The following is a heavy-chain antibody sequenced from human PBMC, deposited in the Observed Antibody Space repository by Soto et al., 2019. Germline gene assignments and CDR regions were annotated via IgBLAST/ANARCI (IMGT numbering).Heavy chain of an antibody. Sequence: EVQLVESGGGLVQPGGSLRLSCAASRFSFSTYSMNWVRQAPGKGLEWVSYISSSSSTIYYADSVKGRFTISRDNAKNSLYLQMNSLRAEDTALYYCARGGLYGSGSHDYWGQGTLVTVSS. D-gene: IGHD3-10*01. CDR1: RFSFSTYS. CDR3: ARGGLYGSGSHDY. V-gene: IGHV3-48*01. J-gene: IGHJ4*02. CDR2: ISSSSSTI.